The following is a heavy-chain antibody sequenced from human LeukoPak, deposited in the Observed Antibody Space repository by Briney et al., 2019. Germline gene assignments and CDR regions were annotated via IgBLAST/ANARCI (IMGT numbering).Heavy chain of an antibody. CDR1: GGTFSGYY. J-gene: IGHJ5*02. Sequence: SETLSLTCAVYGGTFSGYYWSWIRQPPGKGLEWIGEINHSGSTNYNPSLKSRVTISVDTSKNQFSLKVSSVSAADTAVYYCARAYSSSWYWNWFDPWGQGTLVTVSS. CDR3: ARAYSSSWYWNWFDP. D-gene: IGHD6-13*01. V-gene: IGHV4-34*01. CDR2: INHSGST.